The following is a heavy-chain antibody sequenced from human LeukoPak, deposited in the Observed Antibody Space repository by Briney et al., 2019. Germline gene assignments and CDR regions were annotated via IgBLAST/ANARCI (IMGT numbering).Heavy chain of an antibody. Sequence: SETLSLTCTVSGGSISSGSYYWSWIRQPAGTGLERIGRIYTSGSTNYNPSLKSRVTISVDTSENQFSLKLSSVTAADTAVYYCAREGGGSLRYFDWLLYYFDYWGQGTLVTVSS. CDR3: AREGGGSLRYFDWLLYYFDY. D-gene: IGHD3-9*01. J-gene: IGHJ4*02. CDR1: GGSISSGSYY. CDR2: IYTSGST. V-gene: IGHV4-61*02.